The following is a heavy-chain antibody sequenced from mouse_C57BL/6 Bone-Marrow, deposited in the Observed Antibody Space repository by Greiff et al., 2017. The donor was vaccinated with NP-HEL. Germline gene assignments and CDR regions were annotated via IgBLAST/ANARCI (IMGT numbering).Heavy chain of an antibody. V-gene: IGHV15-2*01. CDR2: ILPSIGRT. Sequence: QVQLQQSGSELRSPGSSVKLSCKDFDSEVFPLAYMSWVRQKPGHGFEWIGGILPSIGRTIYGEKFEVKATLDADTLSNTAYLELNSLTSEDSAIYYGARLDYDGYWYFDVWGTGTTVTVSS. CDR3: ARLDYDGYWYFDV. J-gene: IGHJ1*03. CDR1: DSEVFPLAY. D-gene: IGHD2-4*01.